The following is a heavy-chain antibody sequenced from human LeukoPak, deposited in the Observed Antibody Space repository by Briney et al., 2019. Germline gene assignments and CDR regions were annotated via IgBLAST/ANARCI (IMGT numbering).Heavy chain of an antibody. V-gene: IGHV1-46*01. J-gene: IGHJ4*02. CDR3: AKAHGFFSSGWNPLFDY. Sequence: ASVKVSCKASGYIFTSYYMHWVRQAPGQGPEWMGIINPSGGSTSYAQKFQGRVTMTRDTSTSTVYMELSSLRSEDTAVYYCAKAHGFFSSGWNPLFDYWGQGTLVTVSS. CDR1: GYIFTSYY. CDR2: INPSGGST. D-gene: IGHD6-19*01.